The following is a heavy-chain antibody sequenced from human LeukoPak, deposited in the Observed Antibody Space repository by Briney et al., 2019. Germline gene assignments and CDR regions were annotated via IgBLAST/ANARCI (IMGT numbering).Heavy chain of an antibody. V-gene: IGHV3-30*18. Sequence: GGSLRLSCAASGFTFSSYGMHWVRQAPGKGLEWVAVISYDGSNKYYADSVKGRFTISRDNAKNSLYLQMNSLRAEDMALYYCAKDLGHGQYGAFDIWGQGTMVTVSS. J-gene: IGHJ3*02. CDR1: GFTFSSYG. CDR2: ISYDGSNK. CDR3: AKDLGHGQYGAFDI. D-gene: IGHD2/OR15-2a*01.